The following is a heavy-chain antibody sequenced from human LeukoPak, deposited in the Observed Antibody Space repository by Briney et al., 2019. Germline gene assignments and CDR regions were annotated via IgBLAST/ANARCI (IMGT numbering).Heavy chain of an antibody. V-gene: IGHV3-33*08. Sequence: PGGSLRLSCAASGFTFSSYGMHWVRQAPGKGLEWVAVTWYDGSEKYYADSVKGRFTISRDNSKNTLYLQMNGLRAEDTAVYYCARDFIVATTNDALDIWGQGTMVTVSS. J-gene: IGHJ3*02. CDR3: ARDFIVATTNDALDI. D-gene: IGHD5-12*01. CDR2: TWYDGSEK. CDR1: GFTFSSYG.